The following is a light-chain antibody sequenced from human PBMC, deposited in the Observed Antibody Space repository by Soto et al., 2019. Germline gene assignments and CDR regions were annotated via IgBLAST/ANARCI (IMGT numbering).Light chain of an antibody. J-gene: IGKJ4*01. CDR1: QSVSSH. CDR2: DTS. V-gene: IGKV3-11*01. CDR3: QQRTNWRLS. Sequence: EIVLTQSPATLSLSPGERATLSCRASQSVSSHLTWYQQKHGQAPRLLIYDTSNSATGIPARFISSGSGTDFSLTISSLEPEDFSVYYCQQRTNWRLSFGGGTKVEIK.